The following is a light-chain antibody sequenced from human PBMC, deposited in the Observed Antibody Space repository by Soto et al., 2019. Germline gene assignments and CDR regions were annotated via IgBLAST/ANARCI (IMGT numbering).Light chain of an antibody. CDR3: GSLDDRPNVVA. CDR1: ISNIGTNS. Sequence: QSVLTQPPSASGTPGQTVTISCSGGISNIGTNSIAWYQHLPGTAPKLLIYFSHQRPLGVPDRFSGSKSGTSGSLVISGLQSEDWADYFCGSLDDRPNVVAFGGGTKLTVL. J-gene: IGLJ2*01. CDR2: FSH. V-gene: IGLV1-44*01.